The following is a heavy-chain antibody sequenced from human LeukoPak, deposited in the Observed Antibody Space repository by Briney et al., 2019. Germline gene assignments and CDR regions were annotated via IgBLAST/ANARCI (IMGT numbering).Heavy chain of an antibody. CDR3: ARGYVYGGLIAAAGTDDAFDI. D-gene: IGHD6-13*01. CDR1: GYTFTSYD. Sequence: GASVKVSCKASGYTFTSYDINWVRQATGQGLEWMGWMNPNSGNTGYAQKFQGRVTMTRNTSISTAYMELSSLRSEDTAVYYCARGYVYGGLIAAAGTDDAFDIWGQGTMVTVSS. CDR2: MNPNSGNT. V-gene: IGHV1-8*01. J-gene: IGHJ3*02.